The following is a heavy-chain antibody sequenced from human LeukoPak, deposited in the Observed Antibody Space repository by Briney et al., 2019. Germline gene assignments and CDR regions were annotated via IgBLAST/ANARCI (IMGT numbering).Heavy chain of an antibody. Sequence: GGSLRLSCAASGFTFSSYSMTWVRQAPGKGLEWVSYISSSSSTIYYADSVKGRFTISRDNAKNSLYLQMNSLRAEDTAVYYCARVDPLDYGSGSYYDYWGQGTLVTVSS. CDR2: ISSSSSTI. CDR3: ARVDPLDYGSGSYYDY. CDR1: GFTFSSYS. V-gene: IGHV3-48*01. D-gene: IGHD3-10*01. J-gene: IGHJ4*02.